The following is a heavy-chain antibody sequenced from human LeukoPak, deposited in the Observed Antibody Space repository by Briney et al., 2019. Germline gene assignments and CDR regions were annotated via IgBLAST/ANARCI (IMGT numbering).Heavy chain of an antibody. J-gene: IGHJ4*02. Sequence: GGSLRLSCAASGFTFSSYSMSWVRQAPGKGLEWVSSISSSSSYIYYADSVKGRFTISRDNAKNSLYLQMNSLRAEDTAVYYCARDSTYDSSGYYSSVWHDFDYWGQGTLVTVSS. D-gene: IGHD3-22*01. CDR3: ARDSTYDSSGYYSSVWHDFDY. CDR1: GFTFSSYS. CDR2: ISSSSSYI. V-gene: IGHV3-21*01.